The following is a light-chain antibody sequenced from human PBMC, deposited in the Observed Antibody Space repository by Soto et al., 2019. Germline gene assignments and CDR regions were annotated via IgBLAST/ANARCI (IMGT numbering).Light chain of an antibody. J-gene: IGKJ1*01. CDR2: KAS. V-gene: IGKV1-5*03. CDR3: QQYSSYPWT. CDR1: QSISSW. Sequence: DIQMTQSPSTLSASVGDRVTITCRASQSISSWVAWYQQKPGKAPKLLIYKASSLESWVPSRFSGSGSGTEFTLTISSLQPDDFATYYCQQYSSYPWTFGQGTKVEIK.